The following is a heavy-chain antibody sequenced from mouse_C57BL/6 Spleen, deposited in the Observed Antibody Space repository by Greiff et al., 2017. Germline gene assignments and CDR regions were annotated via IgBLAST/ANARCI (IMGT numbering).Heavy chain of an antibody. J-gene: IGHJ2*01. Sequence: QVQLQQPGAELVKPGASVKMSCKASGYTFTSYWITWVKQRPGQGLEWIGDIYPGSGSTNYNEKFKSKATLTVDTSSSTAYMQLSSLTSKDSAVYYYARFIDYYYGSSSFDYWGQGTTLTVSS. V-gene: IGHV1-55*01. CDR1: GYTFTSYW. CDR3: ARFIDYYYGSSSFDY. CDR2: IYPGSGST. D-gene: IGHD1-1*01.